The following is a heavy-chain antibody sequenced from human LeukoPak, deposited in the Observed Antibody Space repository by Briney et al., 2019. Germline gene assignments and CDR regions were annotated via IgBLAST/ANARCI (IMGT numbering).Heavy chain of an antibody. CDR1: GGSISSYY. CDR3: ARETPPEYFQH. J-gene: IGHJ1*01. Sequence: SETLSLTCTVSGGSISSYYWSWIRQPPGKGLEWIGYIYYSGSTNYNPSLKSRVTISVDTSKNQFSLQLNSVTPEDTAVYYCARETPPEYFQHWGQGTLVTVSS. V-gene: IGHV4-59*12. CDR2: IYYSGST.